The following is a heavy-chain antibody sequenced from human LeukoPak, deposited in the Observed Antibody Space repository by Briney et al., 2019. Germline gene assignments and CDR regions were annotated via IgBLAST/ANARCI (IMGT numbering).Heavy chain of an antibody. CDR1: GSTFTRYY. D-gene: IGHD2-8*01. CDR3: ARGHNTDAHPKYCTNGVCPGGSPFDP. CDR2: INPNSGGT. V-gene: IGHV1-2*02. Sequence: ASVKVSCKASGSTFTRYYIHWVRQAPGQGLEWMGWINPNSGGTNYAQKFQGRVTMTRDTSISTAYMELSRLRSDDTAVYYCARGHNTDAHPKYCTNGVCPGGSPFDPWGQGTLVTVSS. J-gene: IGHJ5*02.